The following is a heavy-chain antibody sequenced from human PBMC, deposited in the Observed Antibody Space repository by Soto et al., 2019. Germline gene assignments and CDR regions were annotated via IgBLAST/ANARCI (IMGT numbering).Heavy chain of an antibody. V-gene: IGHV1-69*13. Sequence: SVKVSCKASGGTFSSYAISWVRQAPGQGLEWMGGIIPIFGTANYAQKFQGRVTITADESTSTAYMELSSLRSEDTAVYYCAGDQYVQLWLTTWFDPWGQGTLVTVSS. D-gene: IGHD5-18*01. CDR1: GGTFSSYA. CDR2: IIPIFGTA. J-gene: IGHJ5*02. CDR3: AGDQYVQLWLTTWFDP.